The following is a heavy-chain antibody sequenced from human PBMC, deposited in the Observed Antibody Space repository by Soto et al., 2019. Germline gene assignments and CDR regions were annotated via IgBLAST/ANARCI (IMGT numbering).Heavy chain of an antibody. V-gene: IGHV4-31*03. CDR3: ARAYYDFWSGTPTFDY. J-gene: IGHJ4*02. CDR1: GGSISSGGYY. Sequence: SETLSLTCTVSGGSISSGGYYWSWIRQHPGKGLEWIGYIYYSGSTYYNPSLKSRVTISVDTSKNQFSLKLSSVTAADTAVYYCARAYYDFWSGTPTFDYWGQGTLVTVSS. D-gene: IGHD3-3*01. CDR2: IYYSGST.